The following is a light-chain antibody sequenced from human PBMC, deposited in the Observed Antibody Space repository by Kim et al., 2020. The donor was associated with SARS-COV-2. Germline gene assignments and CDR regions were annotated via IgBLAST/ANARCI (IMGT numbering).Light chain of an antibody. CDR1: QSVSSN. CDR2: GAS. V-gene: IGKV3-15*01. J-gene: IGKJ1*01. CDR3: QQYNNWPQT. Sequence: LAPGEGATLSCRASQSVSSNLAWYQQKPGQAPRLLIYGASTRATGIPARFSGSGSGTEFTLTISSLQSEDFAVYYCQQYNNWPQTFGQGTKVDIK.